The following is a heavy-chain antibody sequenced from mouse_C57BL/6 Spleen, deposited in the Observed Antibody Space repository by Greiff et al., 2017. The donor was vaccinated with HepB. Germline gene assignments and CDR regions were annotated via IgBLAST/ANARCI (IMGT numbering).Heavy chain of an antibody. CDR2: INPNNGGT. Sequence: VQLQQSGPELVKPGASVKMSCKASGYTFTDYNMHWVKQSHGKSLEWIGYINPNNGGTSYNQKFKGKATLTVNKSSSTAYMELRSLTSEDSAVYYCARNYDGNPCAMDYWGQGTSVTVSS. CDR1: GYTFTDYN. D-gene: IGHD2-1*01. CDR3: ARNYDGNPCAMDY. J-gene: IGHJ4*01. V-gene: IGHV1-22*01.